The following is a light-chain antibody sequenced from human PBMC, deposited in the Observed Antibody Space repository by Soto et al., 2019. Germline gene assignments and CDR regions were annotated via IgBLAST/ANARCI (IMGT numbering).Light chain of an antibody. J-gene: IGKJ1*01. Sequence: EIVMTQSPATLSVSPGERATLSCRASQSVGSNLAWYQQKPGQAPRLLIYGASTRATGIPARFSGSGSGTEFTLPISSLQSEDFAIYSCQQYNNWPPDRTFGQGTKVEIK. CDR1: QSVGSN. CDR3: QQYNNWPPDRT. V-gene: IGKV3-15*01. CDR2: GAS.